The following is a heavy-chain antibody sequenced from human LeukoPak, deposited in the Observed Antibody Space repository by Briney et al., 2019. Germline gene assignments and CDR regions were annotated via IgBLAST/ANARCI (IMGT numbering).Heavy chain of an antibody. V-gene: IGHV1-8*01. D-gene: IGHD3-22*01. CDR3: ARRSDGYDSSAYCH. CDR2: VNPNSGNT. J-gene: IGHJ4*02. CDR1: GYTFTNYD. Sequence: ASVKVSCKTSGYTFTNYDLNWVRQATGQGLEWMGWVNPNSGNTGYAQKFQGRVTMTMDPSISTAYMELSSLGSEDTAVYYCARRSDGYDSSAYCHWGQGTLVTVSS.